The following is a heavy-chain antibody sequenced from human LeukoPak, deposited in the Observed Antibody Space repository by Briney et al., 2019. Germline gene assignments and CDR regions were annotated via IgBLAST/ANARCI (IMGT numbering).Heavy chain of an antibody. V-gene: IGHV1-46*01. CDR2: INPSGGTA. CDR3: ARGPSITLIRGGQWYYYMDV. J-gene: IGHJ6*03. CDR1: GYTFTSYG. D-gene: IGHD3-10*01. Sequence: GASVKVSCKASGYTFTSYGISWVRQAPGQGLEWVGIINPSGGTASYAQKFQGRVTMTRDMSTSTVYMELSSLRSEDTAVYYCARGPSITLIRGGQWYYYMDVWGKGTTVTISS.